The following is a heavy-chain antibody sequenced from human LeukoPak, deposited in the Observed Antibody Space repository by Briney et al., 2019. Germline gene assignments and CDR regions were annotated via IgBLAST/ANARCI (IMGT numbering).Heavy chain of an antibody. CDR1: GGSIGISTYE. CDR3: ARALAVAGTSGDLDY. V-gene: IGHV4-61*05. J-gene: IGHJ4*02. CDR2: IYYSGST. Sequence: SETLSLTCSVSGGSIGISTYEWGWIRQPPGKGLEWIGYIYYSGSTNYNPSLKSRVTISVDTSKNQFSLKLSSVTAADTAVYYCARALAVAGTSGDLDYWGQGTLVTVSS. D-gene: IGHD6-19*01.